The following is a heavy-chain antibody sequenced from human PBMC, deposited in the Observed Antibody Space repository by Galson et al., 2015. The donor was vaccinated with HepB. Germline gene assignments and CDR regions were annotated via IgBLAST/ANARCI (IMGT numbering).Heavy chain of an antibody. CDR1: GFSLSTSGVG. Sequence: PALVKPTQTLTLTCTFSGFSLSTSGVGVGWIRQPPGKALEWLALIYWDDDKRYSPSLKSRLTITKDTSKNQVVLTMTNMDPVDTATCYCAHVRDGYNYWSRIDYWGQGTLVTVSS. CDR3: AHVRDGYNYWSRIDY. CDR2: IYWDDDK. J-gene: IGHJ4*02. V-gene: IGHV2-5*02. D-gene: IGHD5-24*01.